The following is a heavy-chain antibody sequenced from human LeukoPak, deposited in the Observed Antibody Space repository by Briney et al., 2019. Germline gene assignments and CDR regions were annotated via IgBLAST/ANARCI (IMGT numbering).Heavy chain of an antibody. V-gene: IGHV1-69*05. CDR3: ASGVIPAAYGDSFGAFDI. D-gene: IGHD2-2*01. J-gene: IGHJ3*02. CDR1: GGTFSSYA. CDR2: IIPIFGTA. Sequence: GASVKVSCKASGGTFSSYAISWVRQAPGQGLEWMGGIIPIFGTANYAQKFQGRVTITTDESTSTAYMELSSLRSEDAAVYYCASGVIPAAYGDSFGAFDIWGQGTMVTVSS.